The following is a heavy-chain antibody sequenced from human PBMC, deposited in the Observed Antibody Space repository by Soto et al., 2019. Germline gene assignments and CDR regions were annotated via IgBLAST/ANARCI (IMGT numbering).Heavy chain of an antibody. CDR1: GGSISSYY. Sequence: SETLSLTCTVSGGSISSYYWSWIRQPPGKGLEWIGYIYYSGSTNYNPSLKSRVTISVDTSKNQFSLKLSSVTAADTAVYYCARAPQLELLFFDYWGQGTLVTVSS. J-gene: IGHJ4*02. CDR3: ARAPQLELLFFDY. D-gene: IGHD1-7*01. V-gene: IGHV4-59*01. CDR2: IYYSGST.